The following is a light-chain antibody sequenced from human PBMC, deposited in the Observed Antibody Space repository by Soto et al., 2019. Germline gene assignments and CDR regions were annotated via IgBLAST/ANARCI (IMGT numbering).Light chain of an antibody. CDR2: GAS. CDR1: QSVSSN. V-gene: IGKV3-20*01. CDR3: QQYDSWT. J-gene: IGKJ1*01. Sequence: EIVMTQSPGTLSVSPGARATLSCRASQSVSSNLAWYQQKPGQAPRLLIDGASNRATDIPDRFSGSGSGTDFTRTISRLEPEDFAVYYCQQYDSWTFGQGTKVDIK.